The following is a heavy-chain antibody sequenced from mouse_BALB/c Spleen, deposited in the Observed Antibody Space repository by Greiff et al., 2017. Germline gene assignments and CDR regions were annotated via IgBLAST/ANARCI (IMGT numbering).Heavy chain of an antibody. Sequence: VQLQQSGTVLARPGASVKMSCKASGYTFTSYWMHWVKQRPGQGLEWIGAIYPGNSDTSYNQKFKGKAKLTAVTSTSTAYMELSSLTNEDSAVYYCTRDYYGSSLFDYWGQGTTLTVSS. CDR2: IYPGNSDT. CDR3: TRDYYGSSLFDY. CDR1: GYTFTSYW. J-gene: IGHJ2*01. D-gene: IGHD1-1*01. V-gene: IGHV1-5*01.